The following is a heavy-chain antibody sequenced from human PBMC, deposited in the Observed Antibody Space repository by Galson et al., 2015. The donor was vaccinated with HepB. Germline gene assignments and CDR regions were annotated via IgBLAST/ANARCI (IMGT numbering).Heavy chain of an antibody. D-gene: IGHD1-20*01. Sequence: TLSLTCAVSGGSFSGYYWTWIRQPPGRGLEWIGEIIPRVGTNYSPSLKSRVTISEDTSKSQFSLNLSSVTAADTAVYYCARGAITGGLRGYAMDVWGQGTTVTVSS. CDR3: ARGAITGGLRGYAMDV. V-gene: IGHV4-34*01. J-gene: IGHJ6*02. CDR2: IIPRVGT. CDR1: GGSFSGYY.